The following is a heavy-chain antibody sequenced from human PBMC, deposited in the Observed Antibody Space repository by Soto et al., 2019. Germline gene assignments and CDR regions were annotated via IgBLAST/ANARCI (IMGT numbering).Heavy chain of an antibody. CDR1: GGSISRGAYY. V-gene: IGHV4-31*03. J-gene: IGHJ4*02. CDR3: ARAPTRIAAAGEYYFDY. Sequence: TLSLTCTVSGGSISRGAYYWSWIRQHPGKGLEWIGYISYSGSTNYNPSLKSRVTISVDTSKNQFSLKLSSVTAADTAVYYCARAPTRIAAAGEYYFDYWGQGTPVTVSS. CDR2: ISYSGST. D-gene: IGHD6-13*01.